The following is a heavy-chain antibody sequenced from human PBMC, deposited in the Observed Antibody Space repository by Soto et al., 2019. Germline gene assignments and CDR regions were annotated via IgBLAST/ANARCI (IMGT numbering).Heavy chain of an antibody. CDR2: ISPIFGTA. CDR3: ARDAGDYYDTRYYYYYGMDV. J-gene: IGHJ6*02. CDR1: GGTFSSYA. Sequence: AASVKVSCKASGGTFSSYAISWVRQAPGQGLEWMGGISPIFGTANYAQKFQGRVTITADESTSTAYMELSSLRSEDTAVYYCARDAGDYYDTRYYYYYGMDVWGQGTTVTVSS. V-gene: IGHV1-69*13. D-gene: IGHD3-22*01.